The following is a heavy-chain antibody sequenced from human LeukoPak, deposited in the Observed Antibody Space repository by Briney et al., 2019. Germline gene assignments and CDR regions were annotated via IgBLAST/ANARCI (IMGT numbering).Heavy chain of an antibody. CDR1: GGSISTYY. Sequence: KPSETLSLTCTVSGGSISTYYWSWIRQPPGKGLEWIGFIFYSGSTNYNPSLKSRVTISVDTSKNQLSLKLNSVTAADTAVYYCARSWGAGTTVVWGQGTLVTVSP. CDR3: ARSWGAGTTVV. CDR2: IFYSGST. D-gene: IGHD1-7*01. V-gene: IGHV4-59*01. J-gene: IGHJ4*02.